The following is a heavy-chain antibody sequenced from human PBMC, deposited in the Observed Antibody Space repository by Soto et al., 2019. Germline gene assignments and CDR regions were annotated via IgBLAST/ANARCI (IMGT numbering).Heavy chain of an antibody. D-gene: IGHD6-13*01. V-gene: IGHV3-21*01. CDR2: ISSSSSYI. CDR3: ARDMAAGQLLFEY. CDR1: GFTFSSYS. J-gene: IGHJ4*02. Sequence: GGSLRLSCAASGFTFSSYSMNWVRQAPGKGLEWVSSISSSSSYIYYADSVKGRFTISRDNAKNSLYLQMNSLRAEDTAVYYCARDMAAGQLLFEYWGQGTLVTSPQ.